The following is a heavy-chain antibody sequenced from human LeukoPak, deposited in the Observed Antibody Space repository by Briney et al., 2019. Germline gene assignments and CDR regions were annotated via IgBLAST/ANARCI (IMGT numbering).Heavy chain of an antibody. J-gene: IGHJ4*02. Sequence: PSETLSLTCTVSGGSISSGDYYWSWIRQPPGKGLEWIGYIYYSGSTYYNPSLKSRVTTSVDTSKNQFSLKLSSVTAADTAVYYCALASVGHYYFDYWGQGTLVTVSS. CDR2: IYYSGST. D-gene: IGHD2-21*02. V-gene: IGHV4-30-4*01. CDR1: GGSISSGDYY. CDR3: ALASVGHYYFDY.